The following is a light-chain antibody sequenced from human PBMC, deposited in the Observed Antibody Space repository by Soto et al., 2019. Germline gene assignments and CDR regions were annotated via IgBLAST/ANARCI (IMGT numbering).Light chain of an antibody. V-gene: IGLV1-40*01. CDR3: QSYDSSLSGSNVV. J-gene: IGLJ2*01. CDR2: GTS. Sequence: QSVLTQPPSVSGAPGQRVTISCTGSSSNIGAGYDVHWYQQLPGTAPKLLIYGTSNRPSGVPDRFSGSKSGTSASLAITGLQAEDEADYYGQSYDSSLSGSNVVFGGGTKLTVL. CDR1: SSNIGAGYD.